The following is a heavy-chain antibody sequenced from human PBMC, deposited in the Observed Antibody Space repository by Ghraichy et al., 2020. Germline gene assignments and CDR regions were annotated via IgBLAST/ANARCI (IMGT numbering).Heavy chain of an antibody. CDR3: ARGEGGNTMVRGVISY. J-gene: IGHJ4*02. CDR2: MNPNSGNT. V-gene: IGHV1-8*01. CDR1: GYTFTTYD. Sequence: ASVKVSCKTCGYTFTTYDTNWVRHATVQWLEWMGWMNPNSGNTGYAQKFQGRVTMTRNTSISTAYMELSSLRSEDTAVYYCARGEGGNTMVRGVISYWGQVTLVTVSS. D-gene: IGHD3-10*01.